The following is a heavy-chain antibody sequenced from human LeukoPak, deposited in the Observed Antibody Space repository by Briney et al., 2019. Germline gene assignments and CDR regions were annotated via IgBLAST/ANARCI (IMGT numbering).Heavy chain of an antibody. V-gene: IGHV3-7*01. D-gene: IGHD2-2*01. CDR3: ARGGRVVNLVDY. CDR1: GFTFSNYW. J-gene: IGHJ4*02. CDR2: INQDGSEI. Sequence: PGGSLRLSCAASGFTFSNYWMSWVRQAPGKGLEWLANINQDGSEIYYVDSVKGRFTISRDNAMKSLSLQMNSLRAEDTAVYFCARGGRVVNLVDYWGQGTLVTVSS.